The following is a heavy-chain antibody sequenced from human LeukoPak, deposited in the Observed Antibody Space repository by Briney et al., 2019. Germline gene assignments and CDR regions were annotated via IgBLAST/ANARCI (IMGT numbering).Heavy chain of an antibody. CDR2: IYYSGST. CDR1: GGSISSGDYY. D-gene: IGHD3-10*01. CDR3: ARGTYYYGSGSSDWFDP. J-gene: IGHJ5*02. V-gene: IGHV4-30-4*01. Sequence: SSQTLSLTCTVSGGSISSGDYYWSWIRQPPGKGLEWIGYIYYSGSTYYNPSLKSRVTISVDTSKSQFSLKLSSVTAADTAVYYCARGTYYYGSGSSDWFDPWGQGTLVTVSS.